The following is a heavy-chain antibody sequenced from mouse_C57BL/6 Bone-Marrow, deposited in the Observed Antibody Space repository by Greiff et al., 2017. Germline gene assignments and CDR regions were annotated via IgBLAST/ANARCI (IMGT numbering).Heavy chain of an antibody. D-gene: IGHD2-3*01. Sequence: QVQLQQPGAELVKPGASVKMSCTASGFTFTSYWINWVKQRPGQGLEWIGDIYPGSGSTNYNEKFKSKATLTVDTSSSTAYMQLSSLTSEDAAVYYCARRRLLRLLNAMDYWGQGTSVTVSS. CDR2: IYPGSGST. CDR1: GFTFTSYW. V-gene: IGHV1-55*01. J-gene: IGHJ4*01. CDR3: ARRRLLRLLNAMDY.